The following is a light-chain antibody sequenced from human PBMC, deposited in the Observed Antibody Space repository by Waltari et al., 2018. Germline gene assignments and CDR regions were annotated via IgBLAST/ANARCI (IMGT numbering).Light chain of an antibody. CDR1: QDVTTS. Sequence: NQLTQSPSSLSAAVGHSLTITCQTTQDVTTSLSWFQQKAGKAPQLLIYDTSTLQSDVQSRFSASAARTSLSCTITSLQPEDSATYYCQHYQTLPDTFGRGTKLQIK. CDR2: DTS. CDR3: QHYQTLPDT. J-gene: IGKJ2*01. V-gene: IGKV1-33*01.